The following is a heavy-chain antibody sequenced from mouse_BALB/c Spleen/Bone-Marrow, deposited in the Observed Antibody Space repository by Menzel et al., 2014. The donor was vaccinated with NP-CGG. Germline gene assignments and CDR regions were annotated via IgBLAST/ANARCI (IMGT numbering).Heavy chain of an antibody. CDR3: TRGGNWEDFDY. Sequence: DVQLVESGGGLVQPGGSRKLSCAASGFTFSSFGMHWVRQAPERGLEWVAYISSGSSTIFYADTVKGRFTISRDNPKNTPFLQMTSLRSEDTAMYYCTRGGNWEDFDYWGQGTTLTVSS. V-gene: IGHV5-17*02. CDR1: GFTFSSFG. CDR2: ISSGSSTI. J-gene: IGHJ2*01. D-gene: IGHD4-1*01.